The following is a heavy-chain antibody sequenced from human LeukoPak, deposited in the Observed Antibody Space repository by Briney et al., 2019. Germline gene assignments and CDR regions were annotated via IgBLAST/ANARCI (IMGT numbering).Heavy chain of an antibody. CDR3: AKVTVSWYGDYGRGYFDL. Sequence: GGSLRLSCAASGFTFSTYGMTWVRQAPGKGLEWVSAISGSAAATFYADSVKGRFTISRDNSKNTLYLQMNSLRAEDTAVYYCAKVTVSWYGDYGRGYFDLWGRGTLVTVSS. CDR2: ISGSAAAT. CDR1: GFTFSTYG. V-gene: IGHV3-23*01. J-gene: IGHJ2*01. D-gene: IGHD4-17*01.